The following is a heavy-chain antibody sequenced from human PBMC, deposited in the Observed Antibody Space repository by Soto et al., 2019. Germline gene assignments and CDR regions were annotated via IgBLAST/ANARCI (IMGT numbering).Heavy chain of an antibody. CDR3: WAWSRNGCYTGFF. Sequence: QVQQVQSGAEVRKPVASVKVSCKTSGYTFTAYDINWVRQAPGQGLEWVGRMNPNSGRTDYAQKLEGRVTVTGDISISTAYMVLSRLGYDDTAVYFCWAWSRNGCYTGFFWGPGTLVTGSS. D-gene: IGHD6-19*01. CDR2: MNPNSGRT. V-gene: IGHV1-8*02. CDR1: GYTFTAYD. J-gene: IGHJ4*02.